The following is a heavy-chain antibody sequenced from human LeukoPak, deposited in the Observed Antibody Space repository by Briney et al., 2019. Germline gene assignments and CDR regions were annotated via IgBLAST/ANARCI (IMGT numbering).Heavy chain of an antibody. J-gene: IGHJ6*03. CDR1: GDSVSSNSAA. D-gene: IGHD6-6*01. CDR2: TYYRSKWYN. Sequence: SQTLSLTCAISGDSVSSNSAAWNWIRQSPSRGLEWLGRTYYRSKWYNDYAVSVKNRITINPDTSKNQFSLQLNSVTPEDTAVYYCAREGYSSSAGVYYYYMDVWGKGTTVTVSS. V-gene: IGHV6-1*01. CDR3: AREGYSSSAGVYYYYMDV.